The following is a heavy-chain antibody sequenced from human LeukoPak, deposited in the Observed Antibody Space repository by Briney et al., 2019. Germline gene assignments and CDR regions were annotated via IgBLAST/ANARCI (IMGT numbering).Heavy chain of an antibody. J-gene: IGHJ4*02. Sequence: SQTLSLTCTVSGGSISCGGYYWSWIRQHPGKGLEWIGYIYYSGSTYYNPSLKSRITISVDTSKNQFSLKLSSVTAADTAVYYCARGFGGSSTSYAYPFGYWGQGTLVTVSS. CDR3: ARGFGGSSTSYAYPFGY. D-gene: IGHD2-2*01. V-gene: IGHV4-31*03. CDR1: GGSISCGGYY. CDR2: IYYSGST.